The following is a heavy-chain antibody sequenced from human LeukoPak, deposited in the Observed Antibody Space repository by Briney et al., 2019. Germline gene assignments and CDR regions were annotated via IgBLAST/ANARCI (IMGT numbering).Heavy chain of an antibody. CDR3: ARLTVPTSSTQFVDAFDI. CDR1: GYTFTSYW. V-gene: IGHV5-51*01. J-gene: IGHJ3*02. CDR2: IYPCDSDT. Sequence: ASVKVSCKGSGYTFTSYWIVWVRQMPGKGLEWMGIIYPCDSDTRYRPSFQGQVTISADKSISTAYLQWSNLKASDTAMYYCARLTVPTSSTQFVDAFDIWGQGTMVTVSS. D-gene: IGHD4-17*01.